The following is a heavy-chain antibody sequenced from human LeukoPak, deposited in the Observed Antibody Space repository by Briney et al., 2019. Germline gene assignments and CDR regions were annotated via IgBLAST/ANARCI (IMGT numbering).Heavy chain of an antibody. CDR3: ARDNRRITIFGVVRPHWYYMDV. D-gene: IGHD3-3*01. CDR2: ISSSSSYI. Sequence: NPGGSLRLSCAASGFTFSGSAMHWVRQAPGKGLEWVSSISSSSSYIYYADSVKGRFTISRDNAKNSLYLQMNSLRAEDTAVYYCARDNRRITIFGVVRPHWYYMDVWGKGTTVTVSS. V-gene: IGHV3-21*01. CDR1: GFTFSGSA. J-gene: IGHJ6*03.